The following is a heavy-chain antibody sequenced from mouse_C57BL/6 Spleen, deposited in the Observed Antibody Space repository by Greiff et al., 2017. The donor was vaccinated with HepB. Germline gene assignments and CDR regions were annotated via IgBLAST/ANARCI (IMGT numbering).Heavy chain of an antibody. J-gene: IGHJ3*01. CDR2: IYPGDGDT. CDR3: ARSTTAQATAY. CDR1: GYAFSSSW. Sequence: VQLQQSGPELVKPGASVKISCKASGYAFSSSWMNWVKQRPGKGLEWIGRIYPGDGDTNYNGKFKGKATLTADKSSSTAYMQLSSLTSEDSAVYFCARSTTAQATAYWGQGTLVTVSA. V-gene: IGHV1-82*01. D-gene: IGHD3-2*02.